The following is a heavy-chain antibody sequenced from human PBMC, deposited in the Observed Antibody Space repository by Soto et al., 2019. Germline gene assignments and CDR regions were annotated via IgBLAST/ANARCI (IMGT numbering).Heavy chain of an antibody. Sequence: GGSLRLSCAASGFIFSSYSLNWVRQAPGKGLEWVSSISRDSSHIYYADSVKGRFTVSRDNAKNTLYLQMNSLRAEDTAVYYCAKDGRGSGSHYNSFGYWGQGTLVTVSS. CDR2: ISRDSSHI. V-gene: IGHV3-21*04. CDR1: GFIFSSYS. CDR3: AKDGRGSGSHYNSFGY. D-gene: IGHD3-10*01. J-gene: IGHJ4*02.